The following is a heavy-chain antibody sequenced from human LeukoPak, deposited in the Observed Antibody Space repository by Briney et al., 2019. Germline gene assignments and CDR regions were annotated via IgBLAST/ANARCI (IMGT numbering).Heavy chain of an antibody. D-gene: IGHD1-26*01. CDR1: GGTFSRYA. V-gene: IGHV1-69*05. CDR3: ATITERSGSYSDY. CDR2: IIPIFGTA. J-gene: IGHJ4*02. Sequence: PVKVSCKASGGTFSRYAISWGRQAPGQGLEWMGRIIPIFGTANYAQKFQGRVTITTDESTSTAYMELSSLRSEDTAVYYCATITERSGSYSDYWGQGTLVTVSS.